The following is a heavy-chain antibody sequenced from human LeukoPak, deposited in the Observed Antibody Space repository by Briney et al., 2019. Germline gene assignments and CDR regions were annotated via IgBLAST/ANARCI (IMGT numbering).Heavy chain of an antibody. CDR3: ARSDRHYYSYYMDV. CDR1: GGSFSGYY. Sequence: SETLSLTCAVYGGSFSGYYWSWIRQPPGKGLEWIGEINHSGSTNYNPSLKSRVTISVDTSKNQFSLKLSSVTAADTAVYYCARSDRHYYSYYMDVWGKGTTVTVSS. J-gene: IGHJ6*03. D-gene: IGHD3-22*01. CDR2: INHSGST. V-gene: IGHV4-34*01.